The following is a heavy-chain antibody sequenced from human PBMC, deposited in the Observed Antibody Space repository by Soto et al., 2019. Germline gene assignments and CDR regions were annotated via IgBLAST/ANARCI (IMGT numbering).Heavy chain of an antibody. D-gene: IGHD3-22*01. CDR2: IYYSGST. CDR1: GGSISSGGYY. J-gene: IGHJ5*02. CDR3: ARARYDSSGLSFDP. V-gene: IGHV4-31*03. Sequence: SETLSLTCTVSGGSISSGGYYWSWIRQHPGKGLEWIGYIYYSGSTYYNPSLKSRVTISVDTSKNQFSLKLSSVTAADTAVYYCARARYDSSGLSFDPWGQGTLGTVS.